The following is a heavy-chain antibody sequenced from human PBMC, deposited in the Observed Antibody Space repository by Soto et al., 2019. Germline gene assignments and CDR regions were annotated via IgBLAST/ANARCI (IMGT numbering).Heavy chain of an antibody. J-gene: IGHJ3*01. CDR2: ISGSADGT. D-gene: IGHD3-3*01. V-gene: IGHV3-23*01. Sequence: EVKLLESGGGLAQPGGSLRLSCVGSGYTFDSYAISWVRQAPGERLQWIAAISGSADGTDYAHSVRGRFTISRDNAKKTVLLQMDSLRVEDTAVYFCAKDSVGGYSFWSGYYSDGLDVWGQGTLFTVS. CDR1: GYTFDSYA. CDR3: AKDSVGGYSFWSGYYSDGLDV.